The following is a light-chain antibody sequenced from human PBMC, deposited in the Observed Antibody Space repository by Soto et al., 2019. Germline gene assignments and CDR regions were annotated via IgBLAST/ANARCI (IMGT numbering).Light chain of an antibody. CDR2: ESS. V-gene: IGKV1-5*03. CDR1: QDISRW. CDR3: LQDYNYPWT. J-gene: IGKJ1*01. Sequence: DIQLTQSPSFLSASVVDRVTITCRASQDISRWVAWYQQKPGKAPKLLIYESSSLESGVPSRFSGSGSGTDFTLTISSLQPEDFATYYCLQDYNYPWTFGQGTKVDI.